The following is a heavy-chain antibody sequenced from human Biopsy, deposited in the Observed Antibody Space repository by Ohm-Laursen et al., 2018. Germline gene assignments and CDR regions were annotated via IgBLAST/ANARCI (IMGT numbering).Heavy chain of an antibody. D-gene: IGHD5-12*01. CDR3: ARLGSGDYFPTFFDF. Sequence: QTLTLTCTVSGVSINGGRYYWNWIRHHPGKGLKWIGNIFYSANTYYNPSLKSRVTISVDTSKNQFSLKLSSVTAADTAVYYCARLGSGDYFPTFFDFWGQGALVTVSS. CDR1: GVSINGGRYY. V-gene: IGHV4-31*03. J-gene: IGHJ4*02. CDR2: IFYSANT.